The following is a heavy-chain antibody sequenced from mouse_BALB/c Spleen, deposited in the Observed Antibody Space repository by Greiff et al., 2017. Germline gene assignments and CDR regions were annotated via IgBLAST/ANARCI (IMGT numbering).Heavy chain of an antibody. V-gene: IGHV1-87*01. J-gene: IGHJ2*01. Sequence: VKLMESGAELARPGASVKLSCKASGYTFTSYWMQWVKQRPGQGLEWIGAIYPGDGDTRYTQKFKGKATLTADKSSSTAYMQLSSLASEDSAVYYCARAATAFDYWGQAPLSQSPQ. CDR1: GYTFTSYW. CDR3: ARAATAFDY. CDR2: IYPGDGDT. D-gene: IGHD1-2*01.